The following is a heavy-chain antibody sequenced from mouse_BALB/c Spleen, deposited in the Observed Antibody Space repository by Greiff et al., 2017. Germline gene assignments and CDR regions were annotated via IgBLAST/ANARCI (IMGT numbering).Heavy chain of an antibody. D-gene: IGHD1-1*01. Sequence: VQLQQSGAELARPGASVKMSCKASGYTFTSYTVHWVKQRPGQGLEWIGYINPSSNYTNYNQKFKDKATLTADKSSSTAYMQLSSLTSEDSAVYYCARPYGGTYTWFAYWGQGTLVTVSA. CDR3: ARPYGGTYTWFAY. J-gene: IGHJ3*01. CDR2: INPSSNYT. V-gene: IGHV1-4*01. CDR1: GYTFTSYT.